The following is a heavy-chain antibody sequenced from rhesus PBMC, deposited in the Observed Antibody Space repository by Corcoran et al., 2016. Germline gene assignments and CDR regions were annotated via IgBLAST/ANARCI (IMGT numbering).Heavy chain of an antibody. V-gene: IGHV2S1*01. CDR2: IYWDDDK. CDR1: GFSLSTSGVR. CDR3: ARGSYYGSGPLDY. Sequence: QVTLKESGPALVKPTQTLTLTCTFSGFSLSTSGVRVGWIRQPHGKALEWLGIIYWDDDKYNSTSLKSRLTISKDTSKNQVVLTMTNMDPVDTATYYCARGSYYGSGPLDYWGQGVLVTVSS. J-gene: IGHJ4*01. D-gene: IGHD3-28*01.